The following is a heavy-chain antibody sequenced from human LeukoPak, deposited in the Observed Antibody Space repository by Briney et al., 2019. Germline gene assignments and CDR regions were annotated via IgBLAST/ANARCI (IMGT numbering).Heavy chain of an antibody. V-gene: IGHV3-7*01. Sequence: GGSLRVSCAASGFTFSSYWMSWVRQAPGKGLEWVANIKQDGSEKYYVDSVKGRFTISRDNAKNSLYLQMNSLRAEDTAVYYCARVTYDFWHYYGMDVWGQGTTVTVSS. CDR1: GFTFSSYW. J-gene: IGHJ6*02. CDR3: ARVTYDFWHYYGMDV. CDR2: IKQDGSEK. D-gene: IGHD3-3*01.